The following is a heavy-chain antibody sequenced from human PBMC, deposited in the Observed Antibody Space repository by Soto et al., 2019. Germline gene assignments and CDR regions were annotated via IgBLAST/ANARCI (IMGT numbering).Heavy chain of an antibody. J-gene: IGHJ4*02. CDR3: ARGLHFDY. CDR2: INHSGST. CDR1: GGSFSGYY. V-gene: IGHV4-34*01. Sequence: SETLSLTCAVYGGSFSGYYWSWIRQPPGKGLEWIGEINHSGSTNYNPSLKSRVTISVDTSKNQFSLKLSSVTAADTAVYHCARGLHFDYWGQGTLVTVSS. D-gene: IGHD2-15*01.